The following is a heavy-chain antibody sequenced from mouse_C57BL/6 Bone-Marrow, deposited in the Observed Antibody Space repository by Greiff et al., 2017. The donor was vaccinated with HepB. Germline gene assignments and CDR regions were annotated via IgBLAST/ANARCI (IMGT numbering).Heavy chain of an antibody. D-gene: IGHD2-3*01. J-gene: IGHJ1*03. CDR3: ARWLLRAYWYFDV. CDR1: GYTFTSYW. Sequence: QVQLKQPGAELVRPGSSVKLSCKASGYTFTSYWIDWVKQRPGQGLEWIGNIYPSDSETHYNQKFKDKATLTVDKSSSTAYMQLSSLTSEDSAVYYCARWLLRAYWYFDVWGTGTTVTVSS. CDR2: IYPSDSET. V-gene: IGHV1-61*01.